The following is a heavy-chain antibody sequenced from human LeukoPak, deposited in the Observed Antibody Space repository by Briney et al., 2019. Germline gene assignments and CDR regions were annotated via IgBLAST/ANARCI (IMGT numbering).Heavy chain of an antibody. CDR2: ISGSGGST. D-gene: IGHD3-22*01. CDR1: GFTFSSYA. CDR3: AKGVYYYDSSGLYYFDY. Sequence: AGGSLRLSCAASGFTFSSYAMSWVRQAPGEGLECVSAISGSGGSTYYADSVKGRFTISRDNSKNTLYLQMNSLRAEDTAVYYCAKGVYYYDSSGLYYFDYWGQGTLVTVSS. J-gene: IGHJ4*02. V-gene: IGHV3-23*01.